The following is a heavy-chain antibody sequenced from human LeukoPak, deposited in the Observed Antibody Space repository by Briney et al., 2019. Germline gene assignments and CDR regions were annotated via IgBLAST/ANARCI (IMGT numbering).Heavy chain of an antibody. CDR2: ISSSSSYI. J-gene: IGHJ4*02. CDR3: ARDPVVAVDY. D-gene: IGHD2-15*01. Sequence: GESLKISCAASGFPFSSYGMNWDRQAPGKGLEWVSSISSSSSYIYYADSVKGRFTISRDNAKNSLYLQMNSLRAEDTAVYYFARDPVVAVDYWGQGTLVTVSS. V-gene: IGHV3-21*01. CDR1: GFPFSSYG.